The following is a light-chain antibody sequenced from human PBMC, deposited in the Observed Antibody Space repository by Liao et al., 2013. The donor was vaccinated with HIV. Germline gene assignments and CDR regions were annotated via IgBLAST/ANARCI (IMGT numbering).Light chain of an antibody. CDR1: DLGRRY. V-gene: IGLV3-1*01. CDR3: QTWDSNTAV. Sequence: SYELTQPASVSVSPGQTVRITCSGDDLGRRYVFWYSQRPGQSPVLVMSLDNKRPSGIPERFSGSNSGNTATLTISGTQSMDEADYYCQTWDSNTAVFGPATKVTVL. J-gene: IGLJ1*01. CDR2: LDN.